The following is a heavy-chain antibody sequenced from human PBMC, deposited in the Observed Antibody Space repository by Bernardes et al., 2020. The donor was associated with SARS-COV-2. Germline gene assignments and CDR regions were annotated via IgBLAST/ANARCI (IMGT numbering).Heavy chain of an antibody. CDR2: IKEDGSEK. CDR3: AKGGYRYGS. J-gene: IGHJ5*02. CDR1: GFTFSSYW. Sequence: GGSLRLSCAASGFTFSSYWMSWVRQAPGKGLEWVANIKEDGSEKNYVDSVKGRFSISRDNAKNSLYLQMNSLRAEDTAVYYCAKGGYRYGSWGQVALVTVSS. D-gene: IGHD5-18*01. V-gene: IGHV3-7*01.